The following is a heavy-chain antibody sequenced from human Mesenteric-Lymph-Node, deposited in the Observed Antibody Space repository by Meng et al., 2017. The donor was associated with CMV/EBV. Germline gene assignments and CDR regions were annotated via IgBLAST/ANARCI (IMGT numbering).Heavy chain of an antibody. Sequence: ASVKVSCKASGHTFPNYAISWVRQAPGQGLEWMGIINPSGGSTSYAQKFQGRVTMTRDTSTSTVYMELSSLRSEDTAVYYCARDGDYGDYYFDYWGQGTLVTVSS. D-gene: IGHD4-17*01. CDR1: GHTFPNYA. J-gene: IGHJ4*02. V-gene: IGHV1-46*01. CDR2: INPSGGST. CDR3: ARDGDYGDYYFDY.